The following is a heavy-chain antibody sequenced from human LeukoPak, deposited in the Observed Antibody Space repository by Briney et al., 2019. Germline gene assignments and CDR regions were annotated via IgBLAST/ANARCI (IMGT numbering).Heavy chain of an antibody. CDR3: ARRGTYCYDSSGSPYDWFDP. CDR1: GGSISSYY. V-gene: IGHV4-59*08. CDR2: IYYSGST. D-gene: IGHD3-22*01. J-gene: IGHJ5*02. Sequence: SETLSLTCTVSGGSISSYYWSWIRQPPGKGLEWIGYIYYSGSTNSNPSLKSRVTISVDTSKNQFSLKLSSVTAADTAVYYCARRGTYCYDSSGSPYDWFDPWGQGTLVTVSS.